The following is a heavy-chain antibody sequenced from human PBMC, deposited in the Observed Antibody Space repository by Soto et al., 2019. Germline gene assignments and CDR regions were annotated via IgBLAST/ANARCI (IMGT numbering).Heavy chain of an antibody. V-gene: IGHV4-4*02. D-gene: IGHD5-12*01. J-gene: IGHJ4*02. CDR3: ASLDGYNYFDY. Sequence: QVQLQESGPGLVKPSGTLSLTCAVSGGSISSSNWWSWVRQPPGKGLEWIGEFYHSGSTNYNPSLKSRVPISVDKSKNQFSLKLSSVTAADTAVYYCASLDGYNYFDYWGQGTLVTVSS. CDR2: FYHSGST. CDR1: GGSISSSNW.